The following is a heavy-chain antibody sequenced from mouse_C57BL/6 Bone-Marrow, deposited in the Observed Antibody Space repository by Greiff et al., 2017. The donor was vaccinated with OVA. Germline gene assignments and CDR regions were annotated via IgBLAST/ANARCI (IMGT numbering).Heavy chain of an antibody. CDR1: GYTFTSYW. Sequence: QVQLQQPGAELVKPGASVKVSCKASGYTFTSYWMHRVKQRPGQGLEWIGRIHPSDSDTHYNQQFKGKATLTVDKYSSTASMQISSLTSEDSAVYYCSIGPLYYGEAYWGQGTTLTVST. J-gene: IGHJ2*01. CDR2: IHPSDSDT. D-gene: IGHD1-1*01. CDR3: SIGPLYYGEAY. V-gene: IGHV1-74*01.